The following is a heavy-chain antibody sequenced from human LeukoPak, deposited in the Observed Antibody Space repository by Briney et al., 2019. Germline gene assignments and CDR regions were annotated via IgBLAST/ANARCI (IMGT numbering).Heavy chain of an antibody. CDR3: AKDQEDTMVRGWSGWLDP. CDR1: GFTFSSYG. D-gene: IGHD3-10*01. J-gene: IGHJ5*02. Sequence: GRSLRLSCAASGFTFSSYGMHWVRQAPGKGLEWVAVISYDGSNKYYADSVKGRFTISRDNSKNTLYLQMNSLRAEDTAVYYCAKDQEDTMVRGWSGWLDPWGQGTLVTVSS. CDR2: ISYDGSNK. V-gene: IGHV3-30*18.